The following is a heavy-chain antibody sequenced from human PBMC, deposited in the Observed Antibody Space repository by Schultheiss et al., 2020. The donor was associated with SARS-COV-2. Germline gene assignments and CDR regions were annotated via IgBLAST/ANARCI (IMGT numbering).Heavy chain of an antibody. V-gene: IGHV3-11*06. J-gene: IGHJ4*02. Sequence: GESLKISCAASGFTFSDYYMSWIRQAPGKGLEWVSYISSSSSYTNYADSVKGRFTISRDNAKNSLYLQMNSLRAEDTAVYYCAREGGSKSSSIPLDYWGQGTLVTVSS. CDR1: GFTFSDYY. D-gene: IGHD6-6*01. CDR3: AREGGSKSSSIPLDY. CDR2: ISSSSSYT.